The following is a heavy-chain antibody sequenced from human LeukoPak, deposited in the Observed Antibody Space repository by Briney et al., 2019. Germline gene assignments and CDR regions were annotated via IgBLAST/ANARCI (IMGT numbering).Heavy chain of an antibody. CDR2: IYKRGST. J-gene: IGHJ4*02. CDR3: ARDQTGDFYFDY. CDR1: GGSISSGNHY. V-gene: IGHV4-30-4*08. Sequence: PSQTLSLTCTVSGGSISSGNHYWTWIRQPPGKGLEWIGYIYKRGSTYYNPSLKSRVTMSVDTSKSQFSLKLGSATAADTAVYYCARDQTGDFYFDYWGQGTLVTVSS. D-gene: IGHD7-27*01.